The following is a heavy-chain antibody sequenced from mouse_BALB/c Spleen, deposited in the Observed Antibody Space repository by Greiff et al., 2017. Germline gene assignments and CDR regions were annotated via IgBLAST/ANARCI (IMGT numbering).Heavy chain of an antibody. V-gene: IGHV1-14*01. CDR2: INPYNDGT. CDR3: ARGSCYWYFDV. CDR1: GYTFTSYV. D-gene: IGHD1-1*02. Sequence: QLQESGPELVKPGASVKMSCKASGYTFTSYVLHWVKQKPGQGLEWIGYINPYNDGTKYNEKFKGKATLTSDKSSSTAYMELSSLTSEDSAVYYCARGSCYWYFDVWGAGTTVTVSS. J-gene: IGHJ1*01.